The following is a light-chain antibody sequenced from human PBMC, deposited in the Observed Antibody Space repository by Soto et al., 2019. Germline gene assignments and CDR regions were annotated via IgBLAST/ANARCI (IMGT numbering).Light chain of an antibody. CDR2: GIS. CDR3: QQYSKWPIT. CDR1: QSVNSN. J-gene: IGKJ5*01. V-gene: IGKV3-15*01. Sequence: EMVMTQSPAILSVSPGQSATLSRRASQSVNSNYLAWYQQHPGQPPRLLIYGISTRATGIPARFSGSGSGTEFSLTISSLQSEDFAVYYCQQYSKWPITFGQGTRLEIK.